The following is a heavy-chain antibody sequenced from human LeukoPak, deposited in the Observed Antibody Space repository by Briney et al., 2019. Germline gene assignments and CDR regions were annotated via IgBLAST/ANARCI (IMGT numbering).Heavy chain of an antibody. D-gene: IGHD3-22*01. V-gene: IGHV3-23*01. CDR1: GFSFSSNW. J-gene: IGHJ4*02. Sequence: GGSLRLSCAAPGFSFSSNWMGWVRQAPGKGLEWVSAISGSGGSTYYADSVKGRFAISRDNSKNTLYLQMNSLRAEDTAVYYCAKATGLSGDYYDSSGYSEFDYWGQGTLVTVSS. CDR3: AKATGLSGDYYDSSGYSEFDY. CDR2: ISGSGGST.